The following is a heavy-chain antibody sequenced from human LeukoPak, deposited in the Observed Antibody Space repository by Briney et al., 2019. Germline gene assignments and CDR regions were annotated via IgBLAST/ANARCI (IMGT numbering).Heavy chain of an antibody. CDR1: GGSFSGYY. Sequence: SETLSLTCAVYGGSFSGYYWSWIRQPPGKGLEWIGEINHRGSTNYNPSLKSRVTISVDTPKNQFSLKLSSVTAADTAVYYCARSDFWSGFYDYWGQGTLVTVSS. CDR3: ARSDFWSGFYDY. D-gene: IGHD3-3*01. V-gene: IGHV4-34*01. J-gene: IGHJ4*02. CDR2: INHRGST.